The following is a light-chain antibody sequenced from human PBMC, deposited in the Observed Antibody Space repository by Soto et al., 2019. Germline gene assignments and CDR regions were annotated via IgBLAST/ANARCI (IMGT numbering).Light chain of an antibody. V-gene: IGLV1-40*01. J-gene: IGLJ1*01. CDR2: GNS. Sequence: QSVLTQPPSASGAPGQRVTISCTGSSSNIGAGYDVHWYQQLPGTAPKPLIYGNSNRPSGVPDRFSGSKSGTSASLAITGLQAEDEADYYCQSYDSSLSGSYVFGTGTKLTVL. CDR3: QSYDSSLSGSYV. CDR1: SSNIGAGYD.